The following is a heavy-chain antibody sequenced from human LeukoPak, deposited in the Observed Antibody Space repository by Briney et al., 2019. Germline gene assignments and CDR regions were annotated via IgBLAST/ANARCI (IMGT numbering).Heavy chain of an antibody. D-gene: IGHD3-10*01. V-gene: IGHV4-39*01. Sequence: SETLSLTCTVSGGSIGSSSYYWGWIRQPPGKGLEWIGSIYYSGSTYYNPSLKSRVTISVDTSKNQLSLKLSSVTAADTAVYYCARRLPTYYFGSGTYYNSVFDYWGQGTLVTVSS. CDR2: IYYSGST. CDR1: GGSIGSSSYY. J-gene: IGHJ4*02. CDR3: ARRLPTYYFGSGTYYNSVFDY.